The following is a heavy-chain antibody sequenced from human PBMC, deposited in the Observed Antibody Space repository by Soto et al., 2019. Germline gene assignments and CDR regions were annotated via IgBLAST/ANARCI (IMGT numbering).Heavy chain of an antibody. CDR2: IYYSGST. Sequence: QVQLQESGPGLVKPSQTLSLTCTVSGGSISSGGYYWSWIRQHPGKGLEWIGYIYYSGSTYYNPYHESRVTRSVDTSKNQCSLKLSSVTAADTAVYYCARGGRRSPGMDVWGQGTTVTVSS. V-gene: IGHV4-31*03. J-gene: IGHJ6*02. CDR1: GGSISSGGYY. CDR3: ARGGRRSPGMDV.